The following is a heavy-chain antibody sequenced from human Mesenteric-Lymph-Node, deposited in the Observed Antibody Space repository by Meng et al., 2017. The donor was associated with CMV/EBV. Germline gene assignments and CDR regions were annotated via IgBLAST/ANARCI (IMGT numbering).Heavy chain of an antibody. CDR1: GGSISSRRCF. CDR3: ARFVNSGYYFVDS. D-gene: IGHD3-22*01. Sequence: SETLSLTCTVSGGSISSRRCFWGWIRQPPGKGLEWIGNVYYIGNTYYNPSLKSRVAISVDTSQNQFSLQLSSVTAADTAVYFCARFVNSGYYFVDSWGQGTLVTVSS. CDR2: VYYIGNT. J-gene: IGHJ4*02. V-gene: IGHV4-39*07.